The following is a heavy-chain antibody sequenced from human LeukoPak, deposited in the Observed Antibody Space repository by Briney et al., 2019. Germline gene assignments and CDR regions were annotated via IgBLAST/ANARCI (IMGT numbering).Heavy chain of an antibody. D-gene: IGHD3-10*01. CDR3: ASGSGSYRTPYYYMDV. J-gene: IGHJ6*03. CDR2: IYSGGST. CDR1: GFTVSSNY. Sequence: GGSLRLSCAASGFTVSSNYMSWVRQAPGKGLEWVSVIYSGGSTYYADSVKGRFTISRDNSKDTLYLQMNSLRAEDTAVYYCASGSGSYRTPYYYMDVWGTGTTVTVSS. V-gene: IGHV3-53*01.